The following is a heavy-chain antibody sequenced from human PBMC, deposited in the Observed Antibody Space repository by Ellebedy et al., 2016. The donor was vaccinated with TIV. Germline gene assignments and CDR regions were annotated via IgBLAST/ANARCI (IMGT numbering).Heavy chain of an antibody. D-gene: IGHD3-10*01. CDR3: ARARVLGITMVRAYGMDV. CDR2: IYHSGST. Sequence: SETLSLXXDVSGGSISSSNWWSWVRQPPGKGLEWIGEIYHSGSTNYNPSLKSRVTISVDKSKNQFSLKLSSVTAADTAVYYCARARVLGITMVRAYGMDVWGQGTTVTVSS. CDR1: GGSISSSNW. J-gene: IGHJ6*02. V-gene: IGHV4-4*02.